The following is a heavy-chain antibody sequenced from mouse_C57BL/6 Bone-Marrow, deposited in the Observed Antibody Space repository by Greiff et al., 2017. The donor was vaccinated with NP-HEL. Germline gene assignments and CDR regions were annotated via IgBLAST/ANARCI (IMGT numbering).Heavy chain of an antibody. V-gene: IGHV1-81*01. J-gene: IGHJ1*03. CDR3: ARSGGNWYFDV. Sequence: QVQLQQSGAELARPGASVKLSCKASGYTFTSYGISWVKQRTGQGLEWIGEIYPRSGNTYYNEKFKGKATLTADKSSSTAYMELRSLTSEDSAVYFCARSGGNWYFDVWGTGTTVTVSA. CDR1: GYTFTSYG. D-gene: IGHD3-1*01. CDR2: IYPRSGNT.